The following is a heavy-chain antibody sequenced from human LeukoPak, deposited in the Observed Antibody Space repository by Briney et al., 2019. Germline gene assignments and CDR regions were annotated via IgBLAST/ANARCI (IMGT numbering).Heavy chain of an antibody. CDR1: GYTFTGYY. J-gene: IGHJ4*02. Sequence: GASVKVSCKASGYTFTGYYMHWVRQAPGQGLEWMGWINPNSGGTNYAQKFQGRVTMTRDTSISTAYMVLSRLRSDDTAVYYCARGPRGYNWRFDYWGQGTLVTVSS. V-gene: IGHV1-2*02. D-gene: IGHD1-1*01. CDR3: ARGPRGYNWRFDY. CDR2: INPNSGGT.